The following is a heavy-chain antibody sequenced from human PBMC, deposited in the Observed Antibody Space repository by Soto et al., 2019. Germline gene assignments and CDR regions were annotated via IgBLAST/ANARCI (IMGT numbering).Heavy chain of an antibody. D-gene: IGHD3-3*01. Sequence: PSETLSLTCAVSGGSISSSNWWSWVRQPPGKGLEWIGYIYYSGSTYYNPSLKSRVTISVDTSKNQFSLKLSSVTAADTAVYYCASFGDWKQGDDDAFDIWGQGTMVTVSS. CDR3: ASFGDWKQGDDDAFDI. CDR1: GGSISSSNW. V-gene: IGHV4-4*02. J-gene: IGHJ3*02. CDR2: IYYSGST.